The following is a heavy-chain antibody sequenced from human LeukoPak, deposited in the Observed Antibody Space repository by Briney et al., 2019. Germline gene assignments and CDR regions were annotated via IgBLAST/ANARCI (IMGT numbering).Heavy chain of an antibody. V-gene: IGHV1-8*03. D-gene: IGHD2-2*01. CDR3: ARGRSIVVVPAAMIGPGNNWFDP. J-gene: IGHJ5*02. CDR1: GYTFTSYD. CDR2: MNPNSGNK. Sequence: GSVRVSCTASGYTFTSYDINCVRQATGHGLEWVGWMNPNSGNKGYAQMFQGRVTITSNSSISTAYMELRSLRSEGTAVYYCARGRSIVVVPAAMIGPGNNWFDPWGQGTLVTVSS.